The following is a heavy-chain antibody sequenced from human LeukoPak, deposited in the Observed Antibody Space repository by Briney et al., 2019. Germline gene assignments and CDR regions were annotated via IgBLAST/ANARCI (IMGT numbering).Heavy chain of an antibody. V-gene: IGHV1-24*01. Sequence: VSVKVSCKVSGYTLTELSMHWVRQAPGKGLEWMGGFDPEDGETIYAQKFQGRVTMTEDTSTDTAYMELSSLRSEDTAVYYCATEGFGDLTHYYGMDVWGQGTTVTVSS. CDR3: ATEGFGDLTHYYGMDV. J-gene: IGHJ6*02. CDR1: GYTLTELS. CDR2: FDPEDGET. D-gene: IGHD3-10*01.